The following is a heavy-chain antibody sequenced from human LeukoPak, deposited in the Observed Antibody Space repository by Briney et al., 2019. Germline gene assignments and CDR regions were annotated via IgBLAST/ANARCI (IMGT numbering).Heavy chain of an antibody. CDR3: AELGITMIGGV. V-gene: IGHV3-21*01. CDR1: GFTFTSYS. D-gene: IGHD3-10*02. J-gene: IGHJ6*04. Sequence: PGGSLRLSCAASGFTFTSYSMNWVRQAPGKGLEWVSSISSSSSYIYYADSVKGRFTISRDNAKNSLYLQMNSLRAEDTAVYYCAELGITMIGGVWGKGTTVTFSS. CDR2: ISSSSSYI.